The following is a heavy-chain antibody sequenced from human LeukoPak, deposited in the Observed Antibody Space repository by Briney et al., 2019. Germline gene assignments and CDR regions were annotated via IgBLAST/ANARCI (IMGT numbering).Heavy chain of an antibody. J-gene: IGHJ3*02. CDR2: INTNTGNP. D-gene: IGHD3-22*01. CDR3: AKNLFGGYGTYDVFDI. V-gene: IGHV7-4-1*02. CDR1: GYTFTSYA. Sequence: ASVKVSCTASGYTFTSYAMNWVRQAPGQGLEWMGWINTNTGNPTYAQGFTGRFVFSLDTSVSTAYLQISSLKAEDTAVYYCAKNLFGGYGTYDVFDIGGKGKMVPVSS.